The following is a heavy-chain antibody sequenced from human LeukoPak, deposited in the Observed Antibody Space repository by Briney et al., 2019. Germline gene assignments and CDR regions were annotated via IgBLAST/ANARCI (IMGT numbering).Heavy chain of an antibody. CDR2: ISWNSGSI. Sequence: HAGGSLRLSCAASGFTFDDYAMHWVRQAPGKGLEWVSGISWNSGSIGYADSVKGRFTISRDNAKNSLYLQMNSLRAEDTALYYCAKDIWYYDSSGYFDYWGQGTLVTVSS. V-gene: IGHV3-9*01. J-gene: IGHJ4*02. CDR3: AKDIWYYDSSGYFDY. CDR1: GFTFDDYA. D-gene: IGHD3-22*01.